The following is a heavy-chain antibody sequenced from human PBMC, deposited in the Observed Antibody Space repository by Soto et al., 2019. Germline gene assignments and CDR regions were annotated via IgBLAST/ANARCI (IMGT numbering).Heavy chain of an antibody. CDR3: ARYKIYYYDSSGYYDAFDI. CDR1: GGSISSYY. CDR2: IYYSGST. Sequence: LPLTCTVSGGSISSYYWSWIRQPPGKGLEWIGYIYYSGSTNYNPSLKRRVTISVDTSKNQFSLKLSSVTAADTAVYYCARYKIYYYDSSGYYDAFDIWGQGTMVTVSS. D-gene: IGHD3-22*01. J-gene: IGHJ3*02. V-gene: IGHV4-59*01.